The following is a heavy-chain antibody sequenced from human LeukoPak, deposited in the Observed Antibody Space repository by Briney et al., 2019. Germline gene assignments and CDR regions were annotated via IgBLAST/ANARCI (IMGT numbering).Heavy chain of an antibody. Sequence: GGSLRLSCAASEFTFSSYEMNWVRQAPGKGLEWVSYISSSGSTIYYADSVKGRFTISRDNAKNSLYLQMNSLRAEDTAVYYCAREPGYSYGQYDYWGQGTLVTVSS. D-gene: IGHD5-18*01. J-gene: IGHJ4*02. V-gene: IGHV3-48*03. CDR3: AREPGYSYGQYDY. CDR1: EFTFSSYE. CDR2: ISSSGSTI.